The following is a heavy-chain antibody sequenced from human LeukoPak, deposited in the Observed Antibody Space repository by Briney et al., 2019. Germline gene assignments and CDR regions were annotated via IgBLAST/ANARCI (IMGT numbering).Heavy chain of an antibody. D-gene: IGHD3-22*01. CDR1: GGSISSGGYY. CDR2: IYYSGST. V-gene: IGHV4-31*01. Sequence: NSSQTLSLTCTVSGGSISSGGYYWSWIRQHPGKGLEWIGYIYYSGSTYYNPSLKSPVTISVDTSKNQFSLKLSSVTAADTAVYYCARGTINYYDSSGFDYWGQGTLVTVSS. J-gene: IGHJ4*02. CDR3: ARGTINYYDSSGFDY.